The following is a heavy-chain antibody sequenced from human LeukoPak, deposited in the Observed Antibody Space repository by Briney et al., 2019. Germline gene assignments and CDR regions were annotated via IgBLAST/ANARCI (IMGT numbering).Heavy chain of an antibody. V-gene: IGHV4-59*01. CDR2: IYYSGST. CDR3: ASNAYCGGACLWFAP. CDR1: GGSISSYY. D-gene: IGHD2-21*02. J-gene: IGHJ5*02. Sequence: SETLSLTCTVSGGSISSYYWSWIRQPPGKGLEWIGYIYYSGSTSYNPSLKSRVTISVDTSKNQFSLKLSSVTAADTAVYYCASNAYCGGACLWFAPWGQGTLVTVSS.